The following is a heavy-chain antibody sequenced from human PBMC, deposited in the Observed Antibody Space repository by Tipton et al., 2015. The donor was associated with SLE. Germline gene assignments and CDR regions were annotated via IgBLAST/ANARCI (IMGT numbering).Heavy chain of an antibody. Sequence: TLSLTCAVSGYSISSGYYWGWIRQPPGKGLEWIGSIYHSGSTYYNPSLKSRVTISVDTSKNQFSLKMISVTAADAAVYYCGRASYDFWSGSIDHWGQGTLVTVSS. J-gene: IGHJ4*02. CDR3: GRASYDFWSGSIDH. D-gene: IGHD3-3*01. CDR1: GYSISSGYY. V-gene: IGHV4-38-2*01. CDR2: IYHSGST.